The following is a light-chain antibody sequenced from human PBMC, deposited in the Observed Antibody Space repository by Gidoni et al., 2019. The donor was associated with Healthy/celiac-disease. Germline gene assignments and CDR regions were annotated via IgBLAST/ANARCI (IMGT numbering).Light chain of an antibody. CDR2: GAS. Sequence: GTLSLSPGERATLSCRASQSVSSSYLAWYQQKPGQAPRLLIYGASSRATGIPDRFSGSGSGTDFTLTISRLEPEDFAVYYCQQYGSSPLTFGGGTKVEIK. CDR3: QQYGSSPLT. CDR1: QSVSSSY. V-gene: IGKV3-20*01. J-gene: IGKJ4*01.